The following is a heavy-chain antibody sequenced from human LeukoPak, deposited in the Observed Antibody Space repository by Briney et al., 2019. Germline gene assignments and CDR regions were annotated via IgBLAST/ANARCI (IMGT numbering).Heavy chain of an antibody. Sequence: SETLSLTSTVSGGSISSGGYYWSWIRQHPGKGLEWIGYIYYSGSTYYNPSLRSRVTISVDTSKNQFSLKLSSVTAADTAVYYCARHPVTTFYYYGMDVWGQGTTVTVSS. J-gene: IGHJ6*02. CDR1: GGSISSGGYY. CDR3: ARHPVTTFYYYGMDV. D-gene: IGHD4-17*01. V-gene: IGHV4-31*03. CDR2: IYYSGST.